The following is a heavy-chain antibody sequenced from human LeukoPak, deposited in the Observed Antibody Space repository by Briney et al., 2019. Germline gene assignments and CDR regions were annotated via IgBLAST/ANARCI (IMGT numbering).Heavy chain of an antibody. V-gene: IGHV1-18*01. CDR3: AREAAQGGAFDI. J-gene: IGHJ3*02. CDR1: GYTFTSYG. CDR2: ISAYNGNT. Sequence: ASVKVSCKASGYTFTSYGISWVRQAPGQGLEWMGWISAYNGNTNYAQRLQGRVTMTTDTSTSTAYMELRSLRSDDTAVYYCAREAAQGGAFDIWGQGTMVTVSS. D-gene: IGHD6-6*01.